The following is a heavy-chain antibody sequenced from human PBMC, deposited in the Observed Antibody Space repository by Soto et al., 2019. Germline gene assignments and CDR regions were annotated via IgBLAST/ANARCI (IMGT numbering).Heavy chain of an antibody. V-gene: IGHV4-59*01. D-gene: IGHD5-12*01. CDR2: VYYTGRT. CDR3: AKEITTIHSNLFDP. Sequence: LSATLSLTCPVFGGSIIQSYWNWILQTPGKGLEWIGCVYYTGRTNVNPSFKSRVSMSVDTSKNQFSLNLNSATAADTATYYCAKEITTIHSNLFDPWGPGTLVSVSS. CDR1: GGSIIQSY. J-gene: IGHJ5*02.